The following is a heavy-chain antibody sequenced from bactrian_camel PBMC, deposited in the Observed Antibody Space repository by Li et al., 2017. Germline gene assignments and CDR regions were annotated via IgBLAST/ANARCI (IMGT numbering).Heavy chain of an antibody. CDR1: GFTFSTYY. Sequence: HVQLVESGGGLVQPGKSLRLSCAAAGFTFSTYYMSWFRQAPGKGLEWVASIYLDAQYADPVKGRFTISRDNAKNTVYLQMNNLKPEDTAVYYCAADGPPYAQRGQGTQVTVS. V-gene: IGHV3S5*01. CDR3: AADGPPYAQ. CDR2: IYLDA. J-gene: IGHJ4*01. D-gene: IGHD3*01.